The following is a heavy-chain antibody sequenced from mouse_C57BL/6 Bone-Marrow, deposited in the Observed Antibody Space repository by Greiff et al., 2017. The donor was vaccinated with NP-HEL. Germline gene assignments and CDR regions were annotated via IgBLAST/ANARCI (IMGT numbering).Heavy chain of an antibody. J-gene: IGHJ4*01. Sequence: EVMLVESGGDLVKPGGSLKLSCAASGFTFSSYGMSWVRQTPDKRLAWVATISSGGSYTYYPDSVKGRFTISRDNAKNTLYLQMSSLKSEDTAMYYCARQSTTVKEENYYAMDYWGQGTSVTVSS. CDR1: GFTFSSYG. D-gene: IGHD1-1*01. CDR2: ISSGGSYT. V-gene: IGHV5-6*01. CDR3: ARQSTTVKEENYYAMDY.